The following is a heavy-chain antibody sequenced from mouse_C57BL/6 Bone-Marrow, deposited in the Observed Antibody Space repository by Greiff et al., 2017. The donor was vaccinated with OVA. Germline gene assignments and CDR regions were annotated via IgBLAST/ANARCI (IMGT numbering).Heavy chain of an antibody. V-gene: IGHV5-12*01. CDR3: ARHGGSSFDY. Sequence: EVKLMESGGGLVQPGGSLKLSCAASGFTFSDYYMYWVRQTPEKRLEWVAYISNGGGSTYYPDTVKGRFTISRDNAKNTLYLQMSRLKSEDTAMYYCARHGGSSFDYWGQGTTLTVSS. J-gene: IGHJ2*01. CDR2: ISNGGGST. CDR1: GFTFSDYY. D-gene: IGHD1-1*01.